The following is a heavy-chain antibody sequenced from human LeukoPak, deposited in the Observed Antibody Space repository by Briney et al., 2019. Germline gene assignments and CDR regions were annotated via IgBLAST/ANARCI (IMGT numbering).Heavy chain of an antibody. CDR1: GFTFSSYS. Sequence: GGSLRLSCAASGFTFSSYSMNWVRQAPGKGLEWVSSISSSSSYIYYADSVKGRFTISRDNAKNSLYLKMNSLRAEDTAVYYCAREKDDAFDIWGQGTMVTVSS. CDR2: ISSSSSYI. V-gene: IGHV3-21*01. J-gene: IGHJ3*02. CDR3: AREKDDAFDI.